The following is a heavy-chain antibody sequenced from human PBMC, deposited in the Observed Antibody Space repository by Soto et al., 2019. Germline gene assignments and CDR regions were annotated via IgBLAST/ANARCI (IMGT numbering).Heavy chain of an antibody. V-gene: IGHV4-34*09. CDR1: GGSFRGYY. J-gene: IGHJ4*02. D-gene: IGHD3-10*01. Sequence: SETLSLTCAVYGGSFRGYYWSWIRQPPGKGLEWIGEIYHSGSTNYNPSLKSRVTISVDTSKNQFSLKLSSVTAADTAVYYCAREPVIWGQGTLVTVSS. CDR2: IYHSGST. CDR3: AREPVI.